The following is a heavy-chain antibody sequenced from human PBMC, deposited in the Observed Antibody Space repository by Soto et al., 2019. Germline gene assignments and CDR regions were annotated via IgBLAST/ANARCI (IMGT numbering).Heavy chain of an antibody. CDR1: GFTFSNYA. D-gene: IGHD3-3*02. Sequence: AGGSLRLSCEASGFTFSNYAMSWVRQAPGEGPEWVSTLGGGNDVFYADSVKGRFTISRDDSRNTLYLRMDNLRVEDTAIYFCAKDSVSHNGIYDAFDIWGQGTVVTVSS. CDR2: LGGGNDV. CDR3: AKDSVSHNGIYDAFDI. J-gene: IGHJ3*02. V-gene: IGHV3-23*01.